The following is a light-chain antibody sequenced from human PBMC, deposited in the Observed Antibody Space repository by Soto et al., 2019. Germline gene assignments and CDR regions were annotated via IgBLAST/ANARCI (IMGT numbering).Light chain of an antibody. CDR1: QSVNSN. CDR3: QQYNVWPLT. CDR2: VAS. Sequence: EIVMTQSPVTLSVSPGDRATLSCRASQSVNSNLAWYQQKPGQTPKLLIYVASTRATGIPARFSGSGSGTECTLTISSLQSEDFAVYYCQQYNVWPLTFGGGNKVEFK. V-gene: IGKV3-15*01. J-gene: IGKJ4*01.